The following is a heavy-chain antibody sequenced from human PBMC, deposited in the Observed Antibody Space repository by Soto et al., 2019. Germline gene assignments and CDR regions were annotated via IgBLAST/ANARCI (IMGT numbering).Heavy chain of an antibody. CDR2: INPNSGGT. J-gene: IGHJ4*02. D-gene: IGHD5-12*01. V-gene: IGHV1-2*04. Sequence: ASVKVPCKASGYTFTGYYMHWVRQAPGQGLEWMGWINPNSGGTNYAQKFQGWVTMTRDTSISTAYMELSRLRSDDTAVYYCAVIEMATHTGATFDYWGQGTLVTVSS. CDR3: AVIEMATHTGATFDY. CDR1: GYTFTGYY.